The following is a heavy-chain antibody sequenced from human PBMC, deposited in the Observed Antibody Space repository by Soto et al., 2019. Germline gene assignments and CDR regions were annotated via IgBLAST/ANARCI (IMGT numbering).Heavy chain of an antibody. J-gene: IGHJ6*03. CDR3: ARAVESVAASDYYMDV. CDR2: INPSGGST. D-gene: IGHD2-15*01. Sequence: VSVKLSCKASGYGFTIYYMHWGRQAPGQGLEWMGIINPSGGSTSYAQKFQGRVTMTRDTSTSTVYMELSSLRSEDTAVYYCARAVESVAASDYYMDVWGKGTTVTVSS. CDR1: GYGFTIYY. V-gene: IGHV1-46*03.